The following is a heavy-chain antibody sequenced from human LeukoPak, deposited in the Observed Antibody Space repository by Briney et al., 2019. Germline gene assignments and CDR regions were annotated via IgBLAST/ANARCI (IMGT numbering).Heavy chain of an antibody. V-gene: IGHV4-59*13. J-gene: IGHJ4*02. CDR1: GGSMTRYY. D-gene: IGHD3-10*01. Sequence: SETLSLTCTVSGGSMTRYYWNWVRQPPGKELEWIGYIYYSGSTNYSPSLKSRVTISVDTSQNQFSLRLSSVTAADTAVYYCARATGFTLVRGALDHWGQGTLVTVSS. CDR2: IYYSGST. CDR3: ARATGFTLVRGALDH.